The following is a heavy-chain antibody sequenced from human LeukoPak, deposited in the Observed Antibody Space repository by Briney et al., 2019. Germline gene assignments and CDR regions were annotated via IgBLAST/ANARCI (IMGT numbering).Heavy chain of an antibody. D-gene: IGHD6-19*01. CDR1: GFTFSSYS. CDR3: ARESRLEAVAGPHFDY. V-gene: IGHV3-21*01. Sequence: GGSLRLSCAASGFTFSSYSMNWVRQAPGKGLEWVSSISSSSSYIYYADSVMGRFTISRDNAKNSLYLQMNSLRAEDTAVYYCARESRLEAVAGPHFDYWGQGTLVTVSS. CDR2: ISSSSSYI. J-gene: IGHJ4*02.